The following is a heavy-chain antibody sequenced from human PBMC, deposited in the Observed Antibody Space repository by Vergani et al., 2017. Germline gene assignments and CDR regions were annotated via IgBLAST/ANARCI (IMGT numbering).Heavy chain of an antibody. Sequence: EVQLVESGGGLVQPGGSLGLSCAASGFTFGSYSMNWVRQAPGKGLGGVSYISSSSSTIYYADSVKGRFTISRDNAKNSLYLQMNSLRAEDTAVYYCAREGGSYYDYWGQGTLVTVSS. CDR1: GFTFGSYS. D-gene: IGHD1-26*01. CDR2: ISSSSSTI. J-gene: IGHJ4*02. V-gene: IGHV3-48*04. CDR3: AREGGSYYDY.